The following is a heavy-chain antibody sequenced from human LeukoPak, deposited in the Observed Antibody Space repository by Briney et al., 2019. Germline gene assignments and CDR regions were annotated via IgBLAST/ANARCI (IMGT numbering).Heavy chain of an antibody. V-gene: IGHV4-59*01. CDR3: ARSVEGYCSGGSCYSCYYYMDV. Sequence: SETLSLTCTVSGGSISSYYWSWIRQPPGKGLEWIGYIYYSGSTNHNPSLKSRVTISVDTSKNQFSLKLSSVTAADTAVYYCARSVEGYCSGGSCYSCYYYMDVWGKGTTVTVSS. CDR1: GGSISSYY. J-gene: IGHJ6*03. D-gene: IGHD2-15*01. CDR2: IYYSGST.